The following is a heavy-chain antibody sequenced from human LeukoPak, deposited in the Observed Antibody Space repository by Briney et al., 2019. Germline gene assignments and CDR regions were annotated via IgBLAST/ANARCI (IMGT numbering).Heavy chain of an antibody. CDR2: ISSSSSYI. J-gene: IGHJ4*02. Sequence: GGSLRLSCAASGFTFSSYSMNWVRQAPGKGLEWVSSISSSSSYIYYVDSVKGRFTISRDNAKNSLYLQMNSLRAEDTAVYYCARDYSLDYYGSGSYDYWGQGTLVTVSS. D-gene: IGHD3-10*01. CDR3: ARDYSLDYYGSGSYDY. V-gene: IGHV3-21*01. CDR1: GFTFSSYS.